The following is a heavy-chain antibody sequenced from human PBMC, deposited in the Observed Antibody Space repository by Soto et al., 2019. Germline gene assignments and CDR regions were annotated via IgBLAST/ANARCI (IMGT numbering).Heavy chain of an antibody. D-gene: IGHD1-26*01. CDR2: IIPIFGTA. V-gene: IGHV1-69*01. Sequence: QVQLVQSGAEVTKPGSSVKVSCKASGVTFSSYAISWVRQAPGQGLEWMGGIIPIFGTANYAQKVQGRVTITADESTSTAYMELSSLRSEDTAVYYCARDHPLVGATTECGFDPWGQGTLVTVSS. CDR1: GVTFSSYA. CDR3: ARDHPLVGATTECGFDP. J-gene: IGHJ5*02.